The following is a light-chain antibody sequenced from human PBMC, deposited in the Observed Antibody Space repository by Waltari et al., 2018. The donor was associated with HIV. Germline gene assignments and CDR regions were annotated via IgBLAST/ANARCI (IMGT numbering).Light chain of an antibody. CDR2: DVS. Sequence: QSALTQPRSVSGSPGQSVTISCTGTSSDIDVYNYVSWYQQHAGKAPKLVIYDVSKRPSGVPDRFSGSKSGNPASLTVSGLQPEDEADYHCCAYGGRRIFAGGTKLTVL. CDR1: SSDIDVYNY. V-gene: IGLV2-11*01. J-gene: IGLJ2*01. CDR3: CAYGGRRI.